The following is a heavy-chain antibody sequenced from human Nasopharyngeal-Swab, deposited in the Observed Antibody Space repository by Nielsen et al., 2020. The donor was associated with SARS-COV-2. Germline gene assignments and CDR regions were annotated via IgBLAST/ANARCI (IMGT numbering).Heavy chain of an antibody. J-gene: IGHJ2*01. CDR2: INSDGSST. D-gene: IGHD3-22*01. V-gene: IGHV3-74*01. Sequence: VRQAPGKGLVWVSRINSDGSSTSYADSVKGRFTISRDNAKNTLYLQMNSLRAEDTAVYYCARGWNYYDSSGYYRGYFDLWGRGTLATVSS. CDR3: ARGWNYYDSSGYYRGYFDL.